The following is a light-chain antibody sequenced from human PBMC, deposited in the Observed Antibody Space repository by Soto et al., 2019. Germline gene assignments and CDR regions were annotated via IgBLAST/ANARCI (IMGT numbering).Light chain of an antibody. CDR1: QSVWNSY. V-gene: IGKV3-20*01. CDR3: QQYGSSPMYT. J-gene: IGKJ2*01. Sequence: EIVLTQSPGTLSLSPGERATLSCRASQSVWNSYLAWYQQKPGQAPRLLIYGASSRATGIPDRFSGSGSGTDFTLTISRLEPEDFAVYYCQQYGSSPMYTFGQGTKLEIK. CDR2: GAS.